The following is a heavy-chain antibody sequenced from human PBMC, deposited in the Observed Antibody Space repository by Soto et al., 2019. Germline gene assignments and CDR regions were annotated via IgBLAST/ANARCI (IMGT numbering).Heavy chain of an antibody. Sequence: WESLKISFNGSGYPFSNYWIGWGCQMPGKGLEWMGIIYPGDSDARYSPSFQGQVTMSADKSINTAYLQWSSLKTSASAMYYCARRRGSYRFNQFDSWGRGNLVTVSS. D-gene: IGHD3-16*02. CDR3: ARRRGSYRFNQFDS. J-gene: IGHJ5*01. CDR1: GYPFSNYW. CDR2: IYPGDSDA. V-gene: IGHV5-51*01.